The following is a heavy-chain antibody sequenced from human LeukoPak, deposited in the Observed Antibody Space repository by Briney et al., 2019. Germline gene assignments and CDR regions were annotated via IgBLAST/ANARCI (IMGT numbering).Heavy chain of an antibody. CDR2: LNPSGGGT. D-gene: IGHD6-6*01. V-gene: IGHV1-46*01. CDR1: GFTLSDYY. J-gene: IGHJ4*02. CDR3: ASSIVARLDC. Sequence: ASVKASCKASGFTLSDYYIHWVRQSPGQGLEWMGELNPSGGGTRYAQKFQGRVTMTRDMSANTVDMELSSLRSEDTATYYCASSIVARLDCWGQGTRVTVTS.